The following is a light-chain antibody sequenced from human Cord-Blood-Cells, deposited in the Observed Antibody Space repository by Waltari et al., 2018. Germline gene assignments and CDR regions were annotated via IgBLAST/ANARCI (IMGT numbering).Light chain of an antibody. Sequence: DIQMTQSPSSLSASVGDRVTITCRASQSISSYLNWYQQKPGKAPKLLIYAASSLQSGVPSRCSGSGSGADFTLTSSSLQPEDFATYYYQHCYSTPYTFGQGTKLEIK. CDR3: QHCYSTPYT. CDR1: QSISSY. J-gene: IGKJ2*01. V-gene: IGKV1-39*01. CDR2: AAS.